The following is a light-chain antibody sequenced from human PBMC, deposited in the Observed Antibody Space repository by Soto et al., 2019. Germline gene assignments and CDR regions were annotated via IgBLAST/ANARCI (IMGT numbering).Light chain of an antibody. CDR1: SNDVGSYNL. CDR2: EGS. J-gene: IGLJ1*01. Sequence: QSVLTQPASVSGSPGQSITISCTGTSNDVGSYNLVSWYQHHPGKAPKLMIFEGSKRPSGVSSRFSGSKSDNTASLTISGLQAEDEADYFCSSHSKLTPYVFGTGTKVTVL. CDR3: SSHSKLTPYV. V-gene: IGLV2-14*02.